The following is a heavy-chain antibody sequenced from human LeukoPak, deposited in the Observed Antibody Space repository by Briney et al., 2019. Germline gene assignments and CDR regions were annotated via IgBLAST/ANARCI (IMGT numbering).Heavy chain of an antibody. J-gene: IGHJ4*02. CDR2: ITWDGGTT. V-gene: IGHV3-43*01. CDR3: AKDICTRTSCHYYFDS. Sequence: SGGSLRLSCTASGFTFGDYPMYWVRHVPGKGLEWVSLITWDGGTTYYADSVKGRFTVSRDNSKNSLYLQMNNLRTEDTAFYYCAKDICTRTSCHYYFDSWGQGTLVTVSS. D-gene: IGHD2-2*01. CDR1: GFTFGDYP.